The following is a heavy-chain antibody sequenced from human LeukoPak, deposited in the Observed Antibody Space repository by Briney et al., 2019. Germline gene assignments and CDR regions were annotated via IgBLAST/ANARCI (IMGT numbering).Heavy chain of an antibody. Sequence: GGSLRLSCEASGFTFSNSWMTWVRQTPGKGLEWVADIGDDGNKKYYVDSVKGRFTISRDNAENSLYLQMHSLRVEDTAVYYCARDVGDPVRFDYWGQGTLVTVSS. CDR1: GFTFSNSW. J-gene: IGHJ4*02. CDR3: ARDVGDPVRFDY. V-gene: IGHV3-7*01. D-gene: IGHD2-21*02. CDR2: IGDDGNKK.